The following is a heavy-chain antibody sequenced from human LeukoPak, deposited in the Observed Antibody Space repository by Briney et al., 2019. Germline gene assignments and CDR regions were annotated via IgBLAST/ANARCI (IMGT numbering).Heavy chain of an antibody. CDR3: ARRYCSGGSCYYYYYGMDV. V-gene: IGHV4-34*01. D-gene: IGHD2-15*01. Sequence: SETLSLTCAVYGGSFSGYYWSWIRQPPGKGLEWIGEINHSGSTNYNPSLKSRVTISVDTSKNQFSLKLSSVTAADTAVYYCARRYCSGGSCYYYYYGMDVWGQGTTVTVSS. CDR2: INHSGST. J-gene: IGHJ6*02. CDR1: GGSFSGYY.